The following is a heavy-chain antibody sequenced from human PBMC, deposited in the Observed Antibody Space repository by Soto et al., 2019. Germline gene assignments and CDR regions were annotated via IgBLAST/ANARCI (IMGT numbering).Heavy chain of an antibody. CDR1: GFTFSSYA. J-gene: IGHJ1*01. Sequence: PGESLKISCAASGFTFSSYAMSWVRQAPGKGLEWVSAISGSGGSTYYTDSVKGRFTISRDNSKNTLYLQMNSLRAEDTAVYYCAKDNRRYGENEYWGQGALVTVSS. CDR3: AKDNRRYGENEY. D-gene: IGHD4-17*01. V-gene: IGHV3-23*01. CDR2: ISGSGGST.